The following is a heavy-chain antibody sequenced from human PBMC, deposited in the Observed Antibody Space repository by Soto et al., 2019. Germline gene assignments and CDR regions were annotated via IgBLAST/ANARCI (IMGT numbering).Heavy chain of an antibody. CDR1: GSTFSTYS. CDR3: ARGWHGYDFAY. CDR2: MSSSSTSI. Sequence: EVQLVESGGGLVQPGGSLRLSCADSGSTFSTYSMNWVRQAPGKGLEWVSYMSSSSTSISYADSVKGRFTVSRDNAKNSLYLQMNSLRAEDTAIYSCARGWHGYDFAYWGQGTLVTVSS. V-gene: IGHV3-48*01. J-gene: IGHJ4*02. D-gene: IGHD5-12*01.